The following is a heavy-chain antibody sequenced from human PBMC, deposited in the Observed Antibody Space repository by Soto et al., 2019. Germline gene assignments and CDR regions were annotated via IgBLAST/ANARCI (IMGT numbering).Heavy chain of an antibody. D-gene: IGHD3-3*01. CDR1: GGSISSYY. J-gene: IGHJ4*02. Sequence: QVQLQESGPGLVKPSETLSLTCTVSGGSISSYYWSWIRQPPGKGLEWIGYIYYSGSTNYNPSLKGRVTISVDTSKKQFSLKLSSVTAADTAVYYCARGDPAGGYDFWSGYYTGSFDYWGQGTLVTVSS. V-gene: IGHV4-59*01. CDR2: IYYSGST. CDR3: ARGDPAGGYDFWSGYYTGSFDY.